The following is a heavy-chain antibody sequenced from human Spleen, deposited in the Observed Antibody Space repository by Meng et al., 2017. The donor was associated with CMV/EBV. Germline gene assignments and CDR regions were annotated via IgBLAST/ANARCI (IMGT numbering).Heavy chain of an antibody. D-gene: IGHD1-26*01. CDR3: AGLNDYYTPPDY. J-gene: IGHJ4*02. CDR2: IYDSGST. V-gene: IGHV4-31*03. Sequence: SETLSLTCNVSGGSISSGGYYWSWIRQHPGKGLEWIGYIYDSGSTYYNPSLRSRVTISVDTSKNQFSLKLSSVTAADTAVYYCAGLNDYYTPPDYWGQGTLVTVSS. CDR1: GGSISSGGYY.